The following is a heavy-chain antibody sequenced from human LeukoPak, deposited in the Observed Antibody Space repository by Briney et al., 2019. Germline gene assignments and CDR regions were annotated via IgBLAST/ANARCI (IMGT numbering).Heavy chain of an antibody. D-gene: IGHD3-16*02. Sequence: PGGSLRLSCAASGFTVSSNYMSWVRQAPGKGPEWVSSISKSGGDTSYADSVKGRFTISRDNSENTLDLQMISLRAEDTAVYFCAKCDYDYVWGNYRYYAFDIWGQGTRVIVSS. CDR2: ISKSGGDT. CDR3: AKCDYDYVWGNYRYYAFDI. J-gene: IGHJ3*02. V-gene: IGHV3-23*01. CDR1: GFTVSSNY.